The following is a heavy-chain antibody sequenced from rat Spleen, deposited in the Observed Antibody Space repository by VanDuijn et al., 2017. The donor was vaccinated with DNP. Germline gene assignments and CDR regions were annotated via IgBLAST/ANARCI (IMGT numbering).Heavy chain of an antibody. CDR2: ISTSGVVT. D-gene: IGHD1-8*01. CDR3: VREGTTTWFAY. Sequence: EVQLVESGGDLVQPGRSLKLSCAASGFTFSNYYMVWVRQAPKKGLEWVASISTSGVVTYYRDSVKGRFTVSRDNAQSTLYLHLTSLRSEDTATYYCVREGTTTWFAYWGQGVTVTVSS. J-gene: IGHJ2*01. CDR1: GFTFSNYY. V-gene: IGHV5-25*01.